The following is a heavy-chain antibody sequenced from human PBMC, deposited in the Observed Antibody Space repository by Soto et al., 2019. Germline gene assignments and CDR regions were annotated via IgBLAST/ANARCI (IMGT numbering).Heavy chain of an antibody. CDR2: IYGGGNGP. D-gene: IGHD2-2*03. V-gene: IGHV3-23*01. CDR1: GFTFSAFA. Sequence: EVQVLESGGGLVQTGGSLRLSCAATGFTFSAFAISWVLQAPGKGLECVTRIYGGGNGPHYADSVKCRFTISRDNPNYTLYLQMNILRAEESAVYYCAKMKGMDPWAKYFDYWGQGTLVTVSS. J-gene: IGHJ4*02. CDR3: AKMKGMDPWAKYFDY.